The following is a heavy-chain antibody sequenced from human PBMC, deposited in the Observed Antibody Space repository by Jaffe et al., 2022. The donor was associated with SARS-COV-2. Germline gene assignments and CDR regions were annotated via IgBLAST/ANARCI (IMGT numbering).Heavy chain of an antibody. V-gene: IGHV3-23*04. D-gene: IGHD3-16*01. CDR3: AKGLGDRNDFWYFDL. CDR2: ISGNGGST. J-gene: IGHJ2*01. Sequence: EVQLVESGGGLVQPGGSLRLSCAASGFTFSSYAMSWVRQAPGKGLEWVSAISGNGGSTYYADSVKGRFTISRDNSKNTLYLQMNSLGAEDTAVYYCAKGLGDRNDFWYFDLWGRGTLVTVSS. CDR1: GFTFSSYA.